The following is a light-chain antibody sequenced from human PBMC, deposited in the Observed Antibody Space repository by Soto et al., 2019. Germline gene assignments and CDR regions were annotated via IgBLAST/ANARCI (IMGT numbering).Light chain of an antibody. J-gene: IGKJ5*01. CDR1: QTMDSY. CDR2: AAS. CDR3: KQTRSGIT. Sequence: DVHLTQSPASLSATVWGRVTITCRASQTMDSYLNWFQQKPGMAPKLLIYAASKLQSGVQSSFRGSGSATDFPLTIETLQPDDFASYYCKQTRSGITXGQGTRLEIK. V-gene: IGKV1-39*01.